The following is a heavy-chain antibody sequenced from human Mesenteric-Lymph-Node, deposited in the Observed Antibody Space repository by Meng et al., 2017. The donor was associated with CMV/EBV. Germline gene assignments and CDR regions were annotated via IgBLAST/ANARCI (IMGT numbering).Heavy chain of an antibody. CDR3: AKDERGAFDI. CDR1: GFTVSINS. J-gene: IGHJ3*02. CDR2: LYSGGTT. Sequence: GESLKISCAASGFTVSINSMSYVRQAPGKGLEWVSILYSGGTTYYADSVMGRFTISRDNSKNTLFLQVNSLRAEDTAVYYCAKDERGAFDIWGQGTMVTVSS. D-gene: IGHD5-24*01. V-gene: IGHV3-66*02.